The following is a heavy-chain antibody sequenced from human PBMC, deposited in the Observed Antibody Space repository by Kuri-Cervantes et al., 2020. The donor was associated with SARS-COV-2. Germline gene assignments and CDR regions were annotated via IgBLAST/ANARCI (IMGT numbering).Heavy chain of an antibody. D-gene: IGHD3-22*01. J-gene: IGHJ5*02. CDR1: GFTFSSYG. V-gene: IGHV3-30*19. CDR3: ARDYYDSSGYFISGLWFDP. Sequence: GGSLRLSCAASGFTFSSYGMHWVRQAPGKGLEWVAVISYDGSNKYYADSVKGRFTISRDNSKNTLYLQMNSLRAEDTAEYYCARDYYDSSGYFISGLWFDPWGQGTLVTVSS. CDR2: ISYDGSNK.